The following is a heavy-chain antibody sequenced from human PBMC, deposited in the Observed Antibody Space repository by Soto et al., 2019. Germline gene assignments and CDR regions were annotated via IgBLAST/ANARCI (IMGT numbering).Heavy chain of an antibody. Sequence: QVQLVQSGAEVKKPGSSVKVSCRASGGTFSSFAFSWVRQSPGQGLEWMGGIIPVVHTANYAQKFQGRVTISADESTSTVYIDLRSLRSEVSAVYYCARSRLQNWNYYYGMEVWGQGTTVTVSS. CDR3: ARSRLQNWNYYYGMEV. CDR1: GGTFSSFA. CDR2: IIPVVHTA. D-gene: IGHD1-1*01. V-gene: IGHV1-69*01. J-gene: IGHJ6*02.